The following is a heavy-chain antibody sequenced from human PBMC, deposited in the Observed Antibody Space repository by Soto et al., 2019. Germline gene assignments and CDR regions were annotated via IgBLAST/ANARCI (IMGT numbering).Heavy chain of an antibody. Sequence: RLSCAASGFTFSSYAMHWVRQAPGKGLEWVAVISYDGSNKYYADSVKGRFTISRDNSKNTLYLQMNSLRAEDTAVYYCARGTGTTSYFDYWGQGTLVTVSS. V-gene: IGHV3-30-3*01. CDR2: ISYDGSNK. CDR3: ARGTGTTSYFDY. J-gene: IGHJ4*02. CDR1: GFTFSSYA. D-gene: IGHD1-7*01.